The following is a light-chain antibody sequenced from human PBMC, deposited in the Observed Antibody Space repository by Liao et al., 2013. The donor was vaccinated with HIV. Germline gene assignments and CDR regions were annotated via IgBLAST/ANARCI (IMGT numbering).Light chain of an antibody. V-gene: IGLV3-21*04. CDR3: QLWDSSSDHVV. CDR1: NIGTKS. CDR2: FDR. Sequence: SYELTQPPSVSVAPGKTARITCGGNNIGTKSVHWYQQRPGQAPMLVISFDRDRPSGIPERFAGSNSGNTATLTISRVEAEDEADYYCQLWDSSSDHVVFGGGTKLTVL. J-gene: IGLJ2*01.